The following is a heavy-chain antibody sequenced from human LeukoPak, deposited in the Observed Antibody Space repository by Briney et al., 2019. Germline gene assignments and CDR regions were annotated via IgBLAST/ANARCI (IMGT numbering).Heavy chain of an antibody. V-gene: IGHV3-23*01. Sequence: GGSLRLSCAASGFTFSSYAMSWVRQAPGKGLEWVSAISGSGGSTYYADSVKGRFTISRDNSKNTLYLQMNSLRAEDTAVYYCAKAAYYDSSGLGAFDIWGQGTMVTVSS. CDR2: ISGSGGST. CDR3: AKAAYYDSSGLGAFDI. CDR1: GFTFSSYA. D-gene: IGHD3-22*01. J-gene: IGHJ3*02.